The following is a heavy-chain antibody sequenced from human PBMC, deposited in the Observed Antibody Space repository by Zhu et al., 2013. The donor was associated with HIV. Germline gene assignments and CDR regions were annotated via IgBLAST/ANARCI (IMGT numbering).Heavy chain of an antibody. J-gene: IGHJ6*03. CDR1: GYTFTGYY. CDR3: AKDVGIVGTTRYYYYMDV. CDR2: INPNSGGT. V-gene: IGHV1-2*02. D-gene: IGHD1-26*01. Sequence: QVQLVQSGAEVMKPGASVKVSCKASGYTFTGYYMHWVRQAPGQGLEWMGWINPNSGGTNHAQKFQGRVTMTRDTSISTAYMELSRLRSDDTAVYYCAKDVGIVGTTRYYYYMDVWGIGTTVTVSS.